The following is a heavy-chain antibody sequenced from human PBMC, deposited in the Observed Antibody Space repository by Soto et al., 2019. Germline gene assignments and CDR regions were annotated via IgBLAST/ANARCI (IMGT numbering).Heavy chain of an antibody. CDR3: ARARTAMVYSPFDYYYGMDV. J-gene: IGHJ6*02. Sequence: QVQLVQSGAEVKKPGSSVKVSCKASGGTFSSYAISWVRQAPGQGLEWMGGIIPIFGTANYAQKFQGRVTITADESTITAYMELSSLRSEDTAVYYCARARTAMVYSPFDYYYGMDVWGQGTTVTVSS. CDR1: GGTFSSYA. D-gene: IGHD5-18*01. CDR2: IIPIFGTA. V-gene: IGHV1-69*01.